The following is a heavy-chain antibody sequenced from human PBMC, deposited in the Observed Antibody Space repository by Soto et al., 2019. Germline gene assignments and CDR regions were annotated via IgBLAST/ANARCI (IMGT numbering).Heavy chain of an antibody. CDR2: ISSNGGST. CDR3: ARSGYGSGLTHYYYGMDV. D-gene: IGHD3-10*01. CDR1: GFTFSSYA. J-gene: IGHJ6*02. Sequence: EVQLVESGGGLVQPGGSLRLSCAASGFTFSSYAMHWVRQAPGKGLEYVSAISSNGGSTYYANSVKGRFTISRDNSKHTLYLQMGSLRAEDMAVYYCARSGYGSGLTHYYYGMDVWGQGTTVTVSS. V-gene: IGHV3-64*01.